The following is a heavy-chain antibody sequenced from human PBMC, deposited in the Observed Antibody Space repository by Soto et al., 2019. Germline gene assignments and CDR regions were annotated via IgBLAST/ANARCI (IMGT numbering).Heavy chain of an antibody. CDR1: GGSFSDYC. Sequence: QVQLQQWGAGLLKPSETLSLTCAVYGGSFSDYCWTWIRQPPGKGLGWSGEINHSGSTNFNPSLKSRVAISADTSRNQFSLRVTSVTAADTAVYYCAGREFASSSFHYYYYAVDVWGQGTTVTVSS. D-gene: IGHD6-6*01. CDR2: INHSGST. J-gene: IGHJ6*02. CDR3: AGREFASSSFHYYYYAVDV. V-gene: IGHV4-34*01.